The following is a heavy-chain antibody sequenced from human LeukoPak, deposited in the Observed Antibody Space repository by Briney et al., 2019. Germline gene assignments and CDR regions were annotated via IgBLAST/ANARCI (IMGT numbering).Heavy chain of an antibody. CDR2: ISAYNGNT. CDR3: ARDLRGSYYYDSSGYYSFDY. V-gene: IGHV1-18*01. J-gene: IGHJ4*02. D-gene: IGHD3-22*01. CDR1: GYTFTSYG. Sequence: ASVKVSCKASGYTFTSYGISWVRQAPGQGLEWMGWISAYNGNTNYAQKLQGRVTMTTDTSMSTAYMELSSLRSDDTAVYYCARDLRGSYYYDSSGYYSFDYWGQGTLVTVSS.